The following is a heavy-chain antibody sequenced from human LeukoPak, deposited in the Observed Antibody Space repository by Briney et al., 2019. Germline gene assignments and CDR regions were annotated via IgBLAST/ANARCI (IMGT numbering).Heavy chain of an antibody. Sequence: PGGSLRLSCAASGFTFSSYPMHWVRQAPGKGLEWVAVISYDGSNKYYADSVKGRFTISRDNSKNTLYLQMNSLRAEDTAVYYCAKGQRYFDWLPSETNFDYWGQGTLVTVSS. J-gene: IGHJ4*02. V-gene: IGHV3-30*04. D-gene: IGHD3-9*01. CDR1: GFTFSSYP. CDR3: AKGQRYFDWLPSETNFDY. CDR2: ISYDGSNK.